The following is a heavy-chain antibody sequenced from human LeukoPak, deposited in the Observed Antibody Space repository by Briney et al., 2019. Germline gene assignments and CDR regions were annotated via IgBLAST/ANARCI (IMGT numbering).Heavy chain of an antibody. D-gene: IGHD4-23*01. J-gene: IGHJ4*02. CDR3: AGGTVTTVAYYFDY. Sequence: SETLSLTCTVSGGSISSYYWSWIRQPPGKGLEWIGYIYYSGSTNYNPSLKSRVTISVDTSKNQFSLKLSSVTAADTAVYYCAGGTVTTVAYYFDYWGQGTLVTVSS. CDR1: GGSISSYY. CDR2: IYYSGST. V-gene: IGHV4-59*01.